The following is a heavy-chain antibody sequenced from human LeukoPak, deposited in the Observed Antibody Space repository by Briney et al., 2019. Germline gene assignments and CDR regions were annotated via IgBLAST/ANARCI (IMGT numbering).Heavy chain of an antibody. D-gene: IGHD2-15*01. V-gene: IGHV4-39*07. CDR3: ARRLGYCSGGSCYSAWFDP. CDR1: GGSISSTTYY. Sequence: SGTLSITCTVSGGSISSTTYYWGWIRQPPGTGLEWIGSIYYSGSTNYNPSLKSRVTISVDTSKNQFSLKLSSVTAADTAVYYCARRLGYCSGGSCYSAWFDPWGQGTLVTVSS. CDR2: IYYSGST. J-gene: IGHJ5*02.